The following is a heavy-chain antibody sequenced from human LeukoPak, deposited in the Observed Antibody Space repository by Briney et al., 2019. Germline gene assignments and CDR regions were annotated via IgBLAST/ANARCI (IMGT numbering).Heavy chain of an antibody. Sequence: GGSLRLSCATSGFTFSDYHMNWIRQAPGKGLEWVSYISSSGGIIYYADSVKGRFTISRDNTKDSLYLQMNSLRAEDTAVYYCAFPWGSSWFYSDCWGQGTLVTVSS. CDR3: AFPWGSSWFYSDC. CDR1: GFTFSDYH. V-gene: IGHV3-11*01. J-gene: IGHJ4*01. CDR2: ISSSGGII. D-gene: IGHD6-13*01.